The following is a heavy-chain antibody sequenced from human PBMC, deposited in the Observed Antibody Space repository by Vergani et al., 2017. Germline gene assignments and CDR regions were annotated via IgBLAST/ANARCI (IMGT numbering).Heavy chain of an antibody. D-gene: IGHD3-22*01. V-gene: IGHV3-7*01. CDR1: GFIFSNYW. Sequence: EVQLVESGGGLVQPGGSLRLSCAASGFIFSNYWMSWVRQAPGQGLEWVANINQYGSEKYYVDSVKGRFTISRDNAKNSLYLQMSSLRAEDTALYYCASLNYYGNSGYPLTRLHKWFDPWGQGGLITVSS. CDR2: INQYGSEK. CDR3: ASLNYYGNSGYPLTRLHKWFDP. J-gene: IGHJ5*02.